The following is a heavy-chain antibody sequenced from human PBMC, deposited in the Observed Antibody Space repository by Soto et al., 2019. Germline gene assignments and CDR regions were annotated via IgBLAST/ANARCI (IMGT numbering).Heavy chain of an antibody. CDR2: IDPSDSYT. J-gene: IGHJ6*02. Sequence: PGESLKISCKGSGYSFTSYWISWVRQMPGKGLEWMGRIDPSDSYTNYSPSFQGHVTISADKSTSTAYLQWSSLKASDTAMYYCARLNGVVRGFGELLQGGPGASARRYGMDVWGQGTTVTVSS. D-gene: IGHD3-10*01. V-gene: IGHV5-10-1*01. CDR1: GYSFTSYW. CDR3: ARLNGVVRGFGELLQGGPGASARRYGMDV.